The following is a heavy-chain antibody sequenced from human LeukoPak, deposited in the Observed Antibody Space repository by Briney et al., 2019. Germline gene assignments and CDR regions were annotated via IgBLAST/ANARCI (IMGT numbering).Heavy chain of an antibody. Sequence: GGSLRLSCAASGFTFSSYWMHWVRQAPGKGLVWVSRINSDGSSTSYADSVKGRFTISRDNSNNTLYLQMSSLRAEDTAVYYCAKSVAVAGTTPDYWGQGTLVTVSS. D-gene: IGHD6-19*01. CDR3: AKSVAVAGTTPDY. J-gene: IGHJ4*02. CDR2: INSDGSST. V-gene: IGHV3-74*01. CDR1: GFTFSSYW.